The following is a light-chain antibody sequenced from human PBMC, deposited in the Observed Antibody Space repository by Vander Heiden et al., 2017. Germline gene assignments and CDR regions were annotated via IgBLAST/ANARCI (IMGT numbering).Light chain of an antibody. CDR2: RND. Sequence: SVLTQPPSASGAPRPRVTISCSGSSSNIGNNYVDWYQQLPGTAPKLLIYRNDQRPSGVPDRFSGSKSGTSASLAISGLRSEDEADYYCAAWDASLSGVVFGGGTKLTVL. J-gene: IGLJ2*01. V-gene: IGLV1-47*01. CDR3: AAWDASLSGVV. CDR1: SSNIGNNY.